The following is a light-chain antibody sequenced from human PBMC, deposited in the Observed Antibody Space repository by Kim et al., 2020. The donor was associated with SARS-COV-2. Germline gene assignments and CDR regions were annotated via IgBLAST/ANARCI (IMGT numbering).Light chain of an antibody. CDR3: QQYNTYPYT. V-gene: IGKV1-5*03. J-gene: IGKJ2*01. CDR2: RAS. Sequence: SASVRDSVTITCRASQSISTWLAWYQQKPGKAPKLLIYRASYLESGVPSRFSGSGSGTEFTLTISNLQPDDFATYYCQQYNTYPYTFGQGTKLEIK. CDR1: QSISTW.